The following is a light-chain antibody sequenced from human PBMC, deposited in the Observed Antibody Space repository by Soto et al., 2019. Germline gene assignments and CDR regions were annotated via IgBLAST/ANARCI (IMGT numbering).Light chain of an antibody. CDR1: QSIRRR. V-gene: IGKV1-5*01. J-gene: IGKJ1*01. Sequence: IHMTHSPATLSASPCYRSTISFRPSQSIRRRLAWYQQKPGKAPTLLIYDASTFESGVPSRFSGSGSGTEFTLTISSLQPDDFAAYYCQQYNSYSEAFGQGTKVDIK. CDR3: QQYNSYSEA. CDR2: DAS.